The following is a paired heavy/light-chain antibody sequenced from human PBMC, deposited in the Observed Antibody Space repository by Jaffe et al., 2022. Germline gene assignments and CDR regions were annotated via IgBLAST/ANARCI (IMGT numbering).Light chain of an antibody. CDR2: EDN. CDR1: SGSIASNY. J-gene: IGLJ3*02. V-gene: IGLV6-57*01. Sequence: NFMLTQPHSVSESPGKTVTISCTRSSGSIASNYVQWYQQRPGSSPTTVIYEDNQRPSGVPDRFSGSIDSSSNSASLTISGLKTEDEADYYCQSYDSSNHGVFGGGTKLTVL. CDR3: QSYDSSNHGV.
Heavy chain of an antibody. V-gene: IGHV4-38-2*01. D-gene: IGHD3-10*01. CDR1: GYSISSGYY. Sequence: QVQLQESGPGLVKPSETLSLTCAVSGYSISSGYYWGWIRQPPGKGLEWIGSIYHSGSTYYNPSLKSRVTISVDTSKNQFSLKLSSVTAADTAVYYCARVSTMVRGVRLEGERYYFDYWGQGTLVTVSS. J-gene: IGHJ4*02. CDR2: IYHSGST. CDR3: ARVSTMVRGVRLEGERYYFDY.